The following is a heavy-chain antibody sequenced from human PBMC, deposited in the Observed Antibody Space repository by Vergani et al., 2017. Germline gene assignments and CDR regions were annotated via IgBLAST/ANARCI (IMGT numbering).Heavy chain of an antibody. CDR3: ARDRYCSGGSCPLGYYYYYYGMDV. V-gene: IGHV3-53*02. CDR2: IYSGGST. D-gene: IGHD2-15*01. CDR1: GFTVSSNY. Sequence: EVQLVETGGGLIQPGGSLRLSCAASGFTVSSNYMSWVRQAPGKGLEWVSVIYSGGSTYYADSVKGRFTISRDNSKNSLYLQMNSLRAEDTAVYYCARDRYCSGGSCPLGYYYYYYGMDVWGQGTTVTVSS. J-gene: IGHJ6*02.